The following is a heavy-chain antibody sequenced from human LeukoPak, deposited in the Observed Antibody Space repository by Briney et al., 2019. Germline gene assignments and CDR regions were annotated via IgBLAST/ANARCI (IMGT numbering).Heavy chain of an antibody. V-gene: IGHV1-2*02. CDR3: ARSRYYYDSSGYSHHFDY. CDR2: INPNSGGT. J-gene: IGHJ4*02. CDR1: GYTFTGYY. D-gene: IGHD3-22*01. Sequence: ASVKVSCKASGYTFTGYYMHWVRQAPGQGLEWMGWINPNSGGTNYAQKFQGRVTITRDTSISTAYMELSRLRSDDTAVYYCARSRYYYDSSGYSHHFDYWGQGTLVTVSS.